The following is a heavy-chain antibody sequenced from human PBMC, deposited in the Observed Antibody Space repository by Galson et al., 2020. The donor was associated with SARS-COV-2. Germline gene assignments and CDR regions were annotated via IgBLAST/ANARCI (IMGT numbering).Heavy chain of an antibody. CDR2: INHSGST. CDR3: ARGRDKGGSSWSPGVDY. V-gene: IGHV4-34*01. J-gene: IGHJ4*02. CDR1: GGSFSGYY. Sequence: SENLSLTCAVYGGSFSGYYWSWIRQPPGKGLEWIGEINHSGSTNYNPSLKSRVTISVDTSKNQFSLKLSSVTAADTAVYYCARGRDKGGSSWSPGVDYWGQGTLVTVSS. D-gene: IGHD6-13*01.